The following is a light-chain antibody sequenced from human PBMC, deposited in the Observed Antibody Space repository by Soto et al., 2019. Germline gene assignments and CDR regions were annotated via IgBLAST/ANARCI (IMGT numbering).Light chain of an antibody. V-gene: IGKV1-5*01. CDR1: QSISSW. CDR2: DAS. J-gene: IGKJ1*01. Sequence: DIQMTQSPSTLSASVGDRVTITCRASQSISSWLAWYQQKPGKAPKLLIYDASSLASGVPARFSGSGSGTEFTLTISSLQPDDFATYYCQQLRAFGKGTKVEIK. CDR3: QQLRA.